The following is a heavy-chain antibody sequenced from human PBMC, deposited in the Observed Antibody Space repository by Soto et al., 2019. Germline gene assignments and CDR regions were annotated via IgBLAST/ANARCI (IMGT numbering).Heavy chain of an antibody. J-gene: IGHJ4*02. V-gene: IGHV4-59*01. D-gene: IGHD6-6*01. CDR1: GGSISSYY. Sequence: PSETLSLTXTVSGGSISSYYWSWIRQPPGKGLEWIGYIYYSGSTNYNPSLKSRVTISVDTSKNQFSLKLSSVTAADTAVYYCAKRHSSSSYFDYWGQGTLVTVSS. CDR3: AKRHSSSSYFDY. CDR2: IYYSGST.